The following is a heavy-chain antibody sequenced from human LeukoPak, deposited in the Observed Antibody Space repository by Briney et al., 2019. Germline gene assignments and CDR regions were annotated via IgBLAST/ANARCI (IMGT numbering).Heavy chain of an antibody. Sequence: GGSLRLSCAASGFTFSSYSMNWVRQAPGKGLEWVSYISSSSSTIYYADSVKGRFTISSDNAKNSLYLQMNSLRAEDTAVYYCARDLSPIAAAAYFDYWGQGTLVTVSS. J-gene: IGHJ4*02. D-gene: IGHD6-13*01. CDR2: ISSSSSTI. CDR3: ARDLSPIAAAAYFDY. CDR1: GFTFSSYS. V-gene: IGHV3-48*01.